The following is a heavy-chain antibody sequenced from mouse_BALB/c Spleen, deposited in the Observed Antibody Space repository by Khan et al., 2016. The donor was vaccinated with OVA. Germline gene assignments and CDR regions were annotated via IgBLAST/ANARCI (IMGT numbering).Heavy chain of an antibody. Sequence: EVQLQQSGPELVKPGASMKISCKASGYSFTDYTMNWVKQSHGKSLEWIGLINPYNGGTSDNQKFKGKATLTVDKSSRTVYMELLSLTSGDSAVYYWSRSGYGGFSYWGQGTLVTVSA. J-gene: IGHJ3*01. CDR2: INPYNGGT. V-gene: IGHV1S135*01. CDR3: SRSGYGGFSY. CDR1: GYSFTDYT. D-gene: IGHD1-2*01.